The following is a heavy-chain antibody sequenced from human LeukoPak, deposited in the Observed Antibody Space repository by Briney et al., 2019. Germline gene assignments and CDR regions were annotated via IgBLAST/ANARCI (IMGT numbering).Heavy chain of an antibody. CDR3: ASHFQAPGDY. J-gene: IGHJ4*02. CDR2: INHSGST. V-gene: IGHV4-34*01. Sequence: SETLPLTCAVYGGSFSGYYWSWIRQPPGKGLEWIGEINHSGSTNYNPSLKSRVTISVDTSKNQFSLKLSSVTAADTAVYYCASHFQAPGDYWGQGTLVTVSS. D-gene: IGHD3-3*02. CDR1: GGSFSGYY.